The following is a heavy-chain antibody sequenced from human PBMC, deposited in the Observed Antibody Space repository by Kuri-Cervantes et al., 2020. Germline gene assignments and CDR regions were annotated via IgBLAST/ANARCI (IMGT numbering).Heavy chain of an antibody. CDR2: ISSIGSTI. CDR1: GFTFSDYY. V-gene: IGHV3-11*01. J-gene: IGHJ4*02. D-gene: IGHD1-1*01. CDR3: ARTLEMDYLFLAW. Sequence: GGSLRLSCAASGFTFSDYYMSWIRQAPGKGLEWVSYISSIGSTIYYADSVKGRFTISRNNAKNSLYLQMNSLRAEDTAVYYCARTLEMDYLFLAWWGQGTLVTVSS.